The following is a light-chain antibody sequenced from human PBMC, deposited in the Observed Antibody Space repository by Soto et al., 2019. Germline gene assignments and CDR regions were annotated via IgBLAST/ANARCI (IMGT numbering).Light chain of an antibody. Sequence: EIVMTQSPATLSVSPGERVTLSCRASQSVSRNLAWFQQKPGQAPRPLIYDASTRATGIPAGFSGSGSGTELTLTISSLQSEDFAVYFCLQYDNWPPYTFGQGTKVDIK. J-gene: IGKJ2*01. CDR2: DAS. V-gene: IGKV3-15*01. CDR1: QSVSRN. CDR3: LQYDNWPPYT.